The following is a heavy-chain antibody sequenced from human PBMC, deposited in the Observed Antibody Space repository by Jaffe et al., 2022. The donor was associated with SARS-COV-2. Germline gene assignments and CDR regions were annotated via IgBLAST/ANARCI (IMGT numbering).Heavy chain of an antibody. CDR1: GFTFSSYG. Sequence: QVQLVESGGGVVQPGRSLRLSCAASGFTFSSYGMHWVRQAPGKGLEWVAVIWYDGSNKYYADSVKGRFTISRDNSKNTLYLQMNSLRAEDTAVYYCARDYYDSSGHLFDYWGQGTLVTVSS. V-gene: IGHV3-33*01. D-gene: IGHD3-22*01. CDR3: ARDYYDSSGHLFDY. J-gene: IGHJ4*02. CDR2: IWYDGSNK.